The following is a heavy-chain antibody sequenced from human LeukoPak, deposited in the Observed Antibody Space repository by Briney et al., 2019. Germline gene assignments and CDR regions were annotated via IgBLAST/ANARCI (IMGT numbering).Heavy chain of an antibody. Sequence: SETLSLTCTVSGDSISGFYWSWIRQAAGKGLEWIWHIYTSGSTNYNPSLKSRVTMSVDTSKNQFSLKLSSVTAADTAVYYCARHGGYSYGPRTFDYWGQGTLVTVSS. V-gene: IGHV4-4*07. J-gene: IGHJ4*02. CDR3: ARHGGYSYGPRTFDY. D-gene: IGHD5-18*01. CDR2: IYTSGST. CDR1: GDSISGFY.